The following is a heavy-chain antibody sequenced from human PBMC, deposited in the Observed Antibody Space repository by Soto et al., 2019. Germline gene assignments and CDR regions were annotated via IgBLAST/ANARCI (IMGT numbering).Heavy chain of an antibody. Sequence: SETLSLTCAVYGGSFSGYYWSWIRQPPGKGLEWIGEINHSGSTNYNPSLKSRVTISVDTSKNQFSLKLSSVTAADTAVYYCARAAQGVVVVAGYYYYYMDVWGKGTTVTVSS. CDR3: ARAAQGVVVVAGYYYYYMDV. J-gene: IGHJ6*03. CDR2: INHSGST. V-gene: IGHV4-34*01. CDR1: GGSFSGYY. D-gene: IGHD2-15*01.